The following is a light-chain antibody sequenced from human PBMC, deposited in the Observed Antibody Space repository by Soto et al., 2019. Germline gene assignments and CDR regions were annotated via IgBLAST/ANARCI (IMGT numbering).Light chain of an antibody. CDR1: SSDVGGYNY. CDR3: SSYTSSSTLYV. CDR2: DVS. V-gene: IGLV2-14*01. J-gene: IGLJ1*01. Sequence: QSALTQPASVSGSPGQSITISCTGTSSDVGGYNYVSWYQQHPGKAPKLMIYDVSNRPSGVSTRFSGSKSGNTASLTISGLQAEDAADYYCSSYTSSSTLYVFGTGTKLTVL.